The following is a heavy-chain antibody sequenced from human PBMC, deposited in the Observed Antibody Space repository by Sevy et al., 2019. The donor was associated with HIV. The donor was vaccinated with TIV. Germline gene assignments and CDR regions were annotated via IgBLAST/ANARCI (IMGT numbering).Heavy chain of an antibody. CDR2: LYGNDNT. CDR3: AREAGNGEFGFYFDY. D-gene: IGHD1-1*01. CDR1: GFNVINQY. V-gene: IGHV3-66*01. Sequence: GGSLRLSCAASGFNVINQYMSWVRQAPGKGLECVSTLYGNDNTDYADSVKGRFTISRDNAKNSLYLQMNSLRAEDTAVYFCAREAGNGEFGFYFDYWGQGTLVTVSS. J-gene: IGHJ4*02.